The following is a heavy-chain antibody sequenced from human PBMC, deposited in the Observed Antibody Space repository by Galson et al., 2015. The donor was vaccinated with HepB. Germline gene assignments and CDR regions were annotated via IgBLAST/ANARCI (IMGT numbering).Heavy chain of an antibody. CDR3: ARDRGSYTDY. CDR2: IWYDGSYK. CDR1: GFTFSNYG. V-gene: IGHV3-33*01. D-gene: IGHD1-26*01. J-gene: IGHJ4*02. Sequence: SLRLSCAASGFTFSNYGMHWVRQVPGKGLEWVAFIWYDGSYKKYADSVKGRFTISRDNSKNTLYLQVNSLRAEDTAVYYCARDRGSYTDYWGQGTLVTVSS.